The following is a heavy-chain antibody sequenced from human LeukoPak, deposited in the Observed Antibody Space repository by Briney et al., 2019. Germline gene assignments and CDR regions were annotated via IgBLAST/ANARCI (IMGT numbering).Heavy chain of an antibody. D-gene: IGHD6-13*01. V-gene: IGHV4-59*01. Sequence: PSETLSLTCAVYGGSFSGYYWSWIRQPPGKGLEWIGYIYSSGTTNYNPSLKSRVTISIDTSKNEFSLRLTSVTAADTAVYYCARTTEAHSWRTRYYDYYMDVWGKGTTVTVSS. J-gene: IGHJ6*03. CDR2: IYSSGTT. CDR3: ARTTEAHSWRTRYYDYYMDV. CDR1: GGSFSGYY.